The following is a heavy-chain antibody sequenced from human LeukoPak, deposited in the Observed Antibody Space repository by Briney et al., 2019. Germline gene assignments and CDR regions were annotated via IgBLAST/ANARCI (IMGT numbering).Heavy chain of an antibody. CDR1: GYTFTSYA. J-gene: IGHJ4*02. V-gene: IGHV1-3*01. CDR3: ARESFGSSRPSDY. CDR2: INAANGNT. D-gene: IGHD2-2*01. Sequence: ASAKVSCKASGYTFTSYAMHWVRQVSGQRLEWMGWINAANGNTKYSEKLKGRLTISRDTSATTVYMELTSLRSEDTALYYCARESFGSSRPSDYWGQGTLVTVSS.